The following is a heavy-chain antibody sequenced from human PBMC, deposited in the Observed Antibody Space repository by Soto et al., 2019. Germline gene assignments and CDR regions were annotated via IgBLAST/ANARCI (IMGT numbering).Heavy chain of an antibody. CDR1: GGSISSGGYY. D-gene: IGHD6-13*01. CDR2: IYYSGST. V-gene: IGHV4-31*03. J-gene: IGHJ5*02. Sequence: QVQLQESGPGLVKPSQTLSLTCTVSGGSISSGGYYWSWIRQHPGKGLEWIGYIYYSGSTYYNPSLKCRVTISVDTSKNQFSLKLSSVTAADTAVYYCARGFFGGGSSEFDPWGQGTLVTVSS. CDR3: ARGFFGGGSSEFDP.